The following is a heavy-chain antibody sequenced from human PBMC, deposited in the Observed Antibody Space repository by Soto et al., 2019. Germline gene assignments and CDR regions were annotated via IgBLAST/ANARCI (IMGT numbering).Heavy chain of an antibody. D-gene: IGHD3-22*01. CDR2: ISYDGSDK. CDR3: AKPDRRDSSGYPDY. J-gene: IGHJ4*02. Sequence: GSLRLSCAASVFTFSSYGMHWVRQAPGKGLEWVAIISYDGSDKYFADSVKGRFTISRDNSKNTLYLQMNSLRPEDTAVYYCAKPDRRDSSGYPDYWGQGTLVTVSS. V-gene: IGHV3-30*18. CDR1: VFTFSSYG.